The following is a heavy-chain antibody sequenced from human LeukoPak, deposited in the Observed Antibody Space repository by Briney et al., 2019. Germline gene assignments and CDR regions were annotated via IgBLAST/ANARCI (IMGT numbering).Heavy chain of an antibody. Sequence: TGGSLRLSCAASGFTFSNAWMSWVRQAPGKGLEWVANIKQDGSEKYYVDSVKGRFTISRDNAKNSLYLQMNSLRAEDTAVYYCARAVLVMYSSSGYDEYFDYWGQGTLVTVSS. CDR1: GFTFSNAW. V-gene: IGHV3-7*01. CDR3: ARAVLVMYSSSGYDEYFDY. J-gene: IGHJ4*02. D-gene: IGHD6-13*01. CDR2: IKQDGSEK.